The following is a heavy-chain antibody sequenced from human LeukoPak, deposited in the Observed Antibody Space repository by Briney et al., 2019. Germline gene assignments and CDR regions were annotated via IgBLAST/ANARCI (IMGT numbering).Heavy chain of an antibody. J-gene: IGHJ4*02. D-gene: IGHD4-23*01. CDR3: CYCGNRNLYYFDY. Sequence: GGSLRLSCTASGFTFGDYAMSWVRQAPGKGLEWVGFIRSKAYGGTTEYAASVKGRFTISRDDSKSIAYLQMNSLKTEDTAVYYCCYCGNRNLYYFDYWGQGTLVTVSS. CDR1: GFTFGDYA. CDR2: IRSKAYGGTT. V-gene: IGHV3-49*04.